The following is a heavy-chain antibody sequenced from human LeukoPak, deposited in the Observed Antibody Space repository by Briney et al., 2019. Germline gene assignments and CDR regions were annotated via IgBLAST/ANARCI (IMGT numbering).Heavy chain of an antibody. CDR3: AKDPPPYSSGALDY. Sequence: GSLRLSCAASGFTFSSYGMHWVRQAPGKGLEWVAFIRYDGSNKYYADSVKGRFTISRDNSKNTLYLQMNSLRAEDTAVYYCAKDPPPYSSGALDYWGQGTLVTVSS. J-gene: IGHJ4*02. CDR1: GFTFSSYG. V-gene: IGHV3-30*02. D-gene: IGHD6-19*01. CDR2: IRYDGSNK.